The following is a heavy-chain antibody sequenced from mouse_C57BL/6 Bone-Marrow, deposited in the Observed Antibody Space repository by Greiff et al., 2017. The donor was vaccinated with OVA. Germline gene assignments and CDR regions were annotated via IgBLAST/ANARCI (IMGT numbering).Heavy chain of an antibody. J-gene: IGHJ4*01. CDR1: GYTFTGYW. Sequence: QVQLQQSGAELMKPGASVKLSCKATGYTFTGYWIEWVKQRPGHGLEWIGEILPGSGSTNYNEKFKGKATFTADTSSNTAYMQLSSLTTEDSAIYYCARSLYYYGSSYVSMDCWGQGTSVTVSS. CDR3: ARSLYYYGSSYVSMDC. D-gene: IGHD1-1*01. V-gene: IGHV1-9*01. CDR2: ILPGSGST.